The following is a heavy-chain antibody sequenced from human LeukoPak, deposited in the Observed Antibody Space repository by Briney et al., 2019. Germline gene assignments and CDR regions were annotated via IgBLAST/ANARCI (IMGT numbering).Heavy chain of an antibody. Sequence: SETLSLTCTVSGDSFSYFYWSWIRQPPGKGLEWIGYIYYSGSTNYNPSLKSRVTISVDTSKNQFSLKLSSVTAADTAVYYCAREQSPGIAAAGTYFDYWGQGTLVTVSS. J-gene: IGHJ4*02. V-gene: IGHV4-59*01. CDR1: GDSFSYFY. CDR3: AREQSPGIAAAGTYFDY. D-gene: IGHD6-13*01. CDR2: IYYSGST.